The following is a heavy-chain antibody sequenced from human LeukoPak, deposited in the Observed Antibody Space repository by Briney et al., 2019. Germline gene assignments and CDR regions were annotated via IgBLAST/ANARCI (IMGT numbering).Heavy chain of an antibody. D-gene: IGHD2-15*01. Sequence: ASVKVSCKASGGTFSSYAISWVRQAPGQGLEWMGGIIPIFGTANYAQKFQGRVTITADKSTSTAYMELSNLRSEDTAVYYCARGGPGYCSGGSCYHYWGQGTLVTVSS. CDR2: IIPIFGTA. J-gene: IGHJ4*02. V-gene: IGHV1-69*06. CDR1: GGTFSSYA. CDR3: ARGGPGYCSGGSCYHY.